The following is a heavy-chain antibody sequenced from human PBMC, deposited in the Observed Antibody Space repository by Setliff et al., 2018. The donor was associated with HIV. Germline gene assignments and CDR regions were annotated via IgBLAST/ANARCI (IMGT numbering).Heavy chain of an antibody. Sequence: SETLSLTCAVSGYSITSGYYWGWIRQPPGKGLAWIASIYHRGTTYYNTSLKSRVTISVDTSKNQFSLKLTSVTAADTAVYYCARAGSAAASPLDYWGQGTLVTVSS. D-gene: IGHD6-6*01. J-gene: IGHJ4*02. CDR2: IYHRGTT. V-gene: IGHV4-38-2*01. CDR3: ARAGSAAASPLDY. CDR1: GYSITSGYY.